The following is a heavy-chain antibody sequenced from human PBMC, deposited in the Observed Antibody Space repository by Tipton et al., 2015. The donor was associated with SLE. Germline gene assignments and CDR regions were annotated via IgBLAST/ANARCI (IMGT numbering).Heavy chain of an antibody. D-gene: IGHD3-10*01. CDR1: GASISGGGYS. CDR2: IYYSGST. Sequence: TLSLTCTVSGASISGGGYSWNWIRQPPGKGLEWIGYIYYSGSTNYNPSLKSRVTISVDTSKNQFSLKLSSVTAADTAVYYRARGPLPYGSGTYFDDWGQGTLVTVSS. V-gene: IGHV4-61*08. J-gene: IGHJ4*02. CDR3: ARGPLPYGSGTYFDD.